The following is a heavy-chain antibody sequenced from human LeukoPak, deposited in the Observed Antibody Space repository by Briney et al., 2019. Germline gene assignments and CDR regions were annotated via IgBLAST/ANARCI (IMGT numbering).Heavy chain of an antibody. D-gene: IGHD2-2*01. CDR2: FDPEDGET. CDR1: GYTLTELS. V-gene: IGHV1-24*01. CDR3: ATRRYCSSTSCYEDYSNYLPFDY. Sequence: GASVKVSCKVSGYTLTELSMHWVRQAPGKGLEWMGGFDPEDGETIYAQKFQGRVTMTEDTSTDTAYMELSSLRSEDTAVYYCATRRYCSSTSCYEDYSNYLPFDYWGQGTPVTVSS. J-gene: IGHJ4*02.